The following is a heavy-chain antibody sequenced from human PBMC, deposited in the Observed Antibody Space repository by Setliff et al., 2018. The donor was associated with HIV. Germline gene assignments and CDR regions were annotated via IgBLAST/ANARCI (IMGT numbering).Heavy chain of an antibody. J-gene: IGHJ5*02. Sequence: SETLSLTCTVSGGSISSSTYYWGWIRQPPGKGLEWIGNIYYSGNAYYNPSLKSRVTISVDTSKSQFSLDVKSMTAADTAIYYCARRGSSWYSHWFDPWGQGTL. CDR1: GGSISSSTYY. V-gene: IGHV4-39*01. CDR3: ARRGSSWYSHWFDP. D-gene: IGHD6-13*01. CDR2: IYYSGNA.